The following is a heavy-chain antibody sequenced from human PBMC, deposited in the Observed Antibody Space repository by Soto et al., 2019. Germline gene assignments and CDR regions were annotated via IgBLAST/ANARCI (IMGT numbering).Heavy chain of an antibody. V-gene: IGHV4-61*01. CDR2: IDYSGST. J-gene: IGHJ6*02. Sequence: QVQLQESGPGLVKPSETLSLTCTVSGGSVSSGSYYWSWIRQPPGKGLEWIGYIDYSGSTKYNPSLQSRVTIXXDXPXXQFALKLSSVTAADTAVYYCARDPILTTGITGIDVWGQGTTVTVSS. CDR1: GGSVSSGSYY. CDR3: ARDPILTTGITGIDV. D-gene: IGHD1-1*01.